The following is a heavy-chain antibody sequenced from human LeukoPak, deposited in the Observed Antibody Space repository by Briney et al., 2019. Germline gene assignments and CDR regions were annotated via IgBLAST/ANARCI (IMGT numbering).Heavy chain of an antibody. V-gene: IGHV4-59*12. CDR3: ARETPERYRGSYFDY. CDR1: GGSISSYY. D-gene: IGHD1-26*01. Sequence: SETLSLTCTVSGGSISSYYWSWIRQSPGKGLEWIGYIYYSGSTNYNPSLKSRVTISVDTSKNQFSLKLSSVTAADTAVYFCARETPERYRGSYFDYWGQGILVTVSS. J-gene: IGHJ4*02. CDR2: IYYSGST.